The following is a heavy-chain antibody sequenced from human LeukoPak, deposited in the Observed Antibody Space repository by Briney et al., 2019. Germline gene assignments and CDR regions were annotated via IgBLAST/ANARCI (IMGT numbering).Heavy chain of an antibody. Sequence: GGSLRLSCAASGYTLSDYGMSWVRRAPGKGLEWISYISTSDSGSTMYFADSVEGRFTMSRDIAKNLLYLQLNSLRAEDTAVYYCVRDLTAILEVVAYRGQGTLVTVSS. V-gene: IGHV3-48*03. D-gene: IGHD2-15*01. CDR1: GYTLSDYG. CDR3: VRDLTAILEVVAY. CDR2: ISTSDSGSTM. J-gene: IGHJ4*02.